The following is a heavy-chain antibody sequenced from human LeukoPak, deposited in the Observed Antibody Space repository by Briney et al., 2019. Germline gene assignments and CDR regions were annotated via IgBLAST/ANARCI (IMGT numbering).Heavy chain of an antibody. CDR3: AKGSGSYKGIDY. CDR1: GFTFSSYA. CDR2: ISGSGGDT. D-gene: IGHD3-10*01. Sequence: GGSLRLSCAASGFTFSSYAMSWVRQAPGKGLEWVSAISGSGGDTYYADSVKGRFTISRDNSKNTLYLQMNSLRAEDTAIYYCAKGSGSYKGIDYWGQGTLVTVSS. V-gene: IGHV3-23*01. J-gene: IGHJ4*02.